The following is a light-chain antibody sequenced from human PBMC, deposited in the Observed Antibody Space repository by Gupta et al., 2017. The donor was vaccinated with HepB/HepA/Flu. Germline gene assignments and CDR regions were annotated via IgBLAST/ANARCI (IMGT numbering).Light chain of an antibody. J-gene: IGKJ1*01. Sequence: DIQMTQSPSSLSASVGDRVTITCRASQSISSYLNWYQQKPGKAPKLLIYAASSVQSGVPSRFSGSGAGTDFTLTISRLQHEDFATYYCQQSDSTPRTFGQGTKVEIK. V-gene: IGKV1-39*01. CDR2: AAS. CDR3: QQSDSTPRT. CDR1: QSISSY.